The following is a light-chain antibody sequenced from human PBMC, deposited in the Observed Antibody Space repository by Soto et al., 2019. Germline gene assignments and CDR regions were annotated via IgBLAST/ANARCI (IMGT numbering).Light chain of an antibody. CDR1: SSDVGGFDY. J-gene: IGLJ3*02. V-gene: IGLV2-14*01. Sequence: QSALTQPASMSGSPGQSITISCTGTSSDVGGFDYVSWYQQHPGEAPKLMIYEVTHRPSGVSNRFSGSKSGNTASLTISGLQAEDEAAYYCRSYTNIATWVFGGGTKVTVL. CDR2: EVT. CDR3: RSYTNIATWV.